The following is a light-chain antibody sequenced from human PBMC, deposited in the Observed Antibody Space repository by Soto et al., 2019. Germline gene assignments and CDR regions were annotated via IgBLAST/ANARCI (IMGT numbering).Light chain of an antibody. CDR3: AAWDDSLNGHAV. Sequence: QSVLTQPPSVSGAPGQRVTISCSGSTSNIGRNVVNWYQQLPGTAPKLLIYNNSQRPSGVPDRFSGFKSGTSASLAISGLQSEDEADYYCAAWDDSLNGHAVFGGGTQLTVL. J-gene: IGLJ7*01. CDR1: TSNIGRNV. CDR2: NNS. V-gene: IGLV1-44*01.